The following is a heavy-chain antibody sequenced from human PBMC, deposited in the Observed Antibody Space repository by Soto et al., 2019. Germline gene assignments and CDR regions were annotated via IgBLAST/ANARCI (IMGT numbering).Heavy chain of an antibody. CDR2: INPNSGGT. J-gene: IGHJ4*02. CDR1: GYTFTGYH. V-gene: IGHV1-2*02. Sequence: ASVKVSCKASGYTFTGYHMHWVRQAPGQGLEWMGWINPNSGGTNYAQKFQGRVTMTRDTSISTAYMELSRLRSDDTAVYYCARAGKGLYDSSGYYYYWGQGTLVTVSS. CDR3: ARAGKGLYDSSGYYYY. D-gene: IGHD3-22*01.